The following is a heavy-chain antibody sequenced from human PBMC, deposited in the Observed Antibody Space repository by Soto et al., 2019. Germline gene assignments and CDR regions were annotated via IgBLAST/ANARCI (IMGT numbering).Heavy chain of an antibody. J-gene: IGHJ3*02. D-gene: IGHD1-20*01. CDR1: GFTFSSYW. CDR2: IKQDGSEK. V-gene: IGHV3-7*01. CDR3: ARDLSGYDYLPSITGTTGSSGAFDI. Sequence: GGSLRLSCAASGFTFSSYWMSWVRQAPGKGLEWVANIKQDGSEKYYVDSVKGRFTISRDNAKNSLYLQMNSLRAEDTAVYYCARDLSGYDYLPSITGTTGSSGAFDIWGQGTMVTVSS.